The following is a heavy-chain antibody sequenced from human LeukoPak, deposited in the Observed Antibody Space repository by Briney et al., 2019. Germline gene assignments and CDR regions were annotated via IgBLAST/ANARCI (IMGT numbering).Heavy chain of an antibody. J-gene: IGHJ4*02. CDR2: IYYSGRT. Sequence: PSQTLSLTCTVSGGSISSGGYYRSSTRQNPGKGLEWIGYIYYSGRTYYNPPLKSRVTISLDTSKNQFSLELSSVTAADTAVYYCARISRSWYEADYWGQGTLVTVS. CDR3: ARISRSWYEADY. CDR1: GGSISSGGYY. V-gene: IGHV4-31*03. D-gene: IGHD6-13*01.